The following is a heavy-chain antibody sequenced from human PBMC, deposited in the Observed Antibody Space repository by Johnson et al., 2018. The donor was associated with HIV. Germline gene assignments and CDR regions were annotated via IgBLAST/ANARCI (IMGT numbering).Heavy chain of an antibody. D-gene: IGHD1-26*01. J-gene: IGHJ3*02. CDR3: AKVRWELSSIGAFDI. Sequence: QVQLVESGGGVVQPGRSLRLSCAASGFTFSYYGIHWVRQAPGKGLEWVAVIWYDGSNKYYADSVKGRFTLSRDNSKNTLYQQMNSLRAEDTAVYYCAKVRWELSSIGAFDIWGQGTMVTVSS. CDR2: IWYDGSNK. V-gene: IGHV3-33*06. CDR1: GFTFSYYG.